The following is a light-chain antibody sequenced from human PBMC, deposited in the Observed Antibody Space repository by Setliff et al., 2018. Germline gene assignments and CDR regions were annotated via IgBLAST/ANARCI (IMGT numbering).Light chain of an antibody. Sequence: QSALTQPPYASGSPGQSVTISCTGTRSDVGGYNHVSWYQQHPDKAPKVIIYEVSVRPSGVPDRFSGSKSGNTASLTVSGLRAEDEADYYCSAYAGSNNWGVFGTGTKVTVL. V-gene: IGLV2-8*01. J-gene: IGLJ1*01. CDR1: RSDVGGYNH. CDR2: EVS. CDR3: SAYAGSNNWGV.